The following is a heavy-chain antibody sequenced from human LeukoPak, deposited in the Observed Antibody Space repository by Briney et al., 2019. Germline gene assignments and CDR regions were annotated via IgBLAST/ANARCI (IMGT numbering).Heavy chain of an antibody. CDR2: IIPIFGTA. V-gene: IGHV1-69*13. Sequence: ASVKVSCKASGGTFSSYAISWVRQAPGQGLEWMGGIIPIFGTANYAQKFQGRVTITADESTSTAYMELSSLRSEDTAVYYCATEAIVGATRFFDYWGQGTLVTVSS. CDR3: ATEAIVGATRFFDY. D-gene: IGHD1-26*01. CDR1: GGTFSSYA. J-gene: IGHJ4*02.